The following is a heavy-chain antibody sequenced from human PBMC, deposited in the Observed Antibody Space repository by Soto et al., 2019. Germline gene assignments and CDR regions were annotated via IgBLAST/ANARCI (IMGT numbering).Heavy chain of an antibody. J-gene: IGHJ5*02. Sequence: QVQLVQSGAEVKKPGASVKVSCKASGYTFTGYFMHWVRQAPGQGLEWMGWINSNSGATKYAQKFQGRVTLSRDTSISTAYMELSSLRSDDTAVYYCARGGGTILAPLPWGQGTLVTVSS. CDR2: INSNSGAT. CDR3: ARGGGTILAPLP. CDR1: GYTFTGYF. V-gene: IGHV1-2*02. D-gene: IGHD3-3*01.